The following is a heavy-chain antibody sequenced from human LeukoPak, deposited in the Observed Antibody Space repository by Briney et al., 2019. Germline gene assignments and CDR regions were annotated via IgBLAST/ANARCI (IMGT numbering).Heavy chain of an antibody. Sequence: ASVKVSCNASGYTFTGYYMHWVRQAPGQGLEWMGWINPNSGGTNYAQKFQGRVTMTRDTSISTAYMELSRLRSDDTAVYYCARGRGIAVAGRQIDYWGQGTLVTVSS. CDR3: ARGRGIAVAGRQIDY. CDR2: INPNSGGT. CDR1: GYTFTGYY. D-gene: IGHD6-19*01. J-gene: IGHJ4*02. V-gene: IGHV1-2*02.